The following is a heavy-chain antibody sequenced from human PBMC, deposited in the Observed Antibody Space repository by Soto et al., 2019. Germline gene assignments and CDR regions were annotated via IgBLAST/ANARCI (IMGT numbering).Heavy chain of an antibody. CDR3: AKTPARGTMTPFDY. Sequence: LRLSCAASGFTFSSYAMTWVRQAPGKGLEWVSGISPSGAITYYADSVKGRFIISRDNSKNALFLQMNSLRADDTATYYCAKTPARGTMTPFDYWGQGTLVTVSS. J-gene: IGHJ4*02. CDR2: ISPSGAIT. V-gene: IGHV3-23*01. D-gene: IGHD3-22*01. CDR1: GFTFSSYA.